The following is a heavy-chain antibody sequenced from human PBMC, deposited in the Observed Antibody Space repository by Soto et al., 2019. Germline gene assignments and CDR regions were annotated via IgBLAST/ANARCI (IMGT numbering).Heavy chain of an antibody. Sequence: QVQLVESGGGLVKPGGSLRLSCAASGFTFSDYYMSWLRQAPGKGLEWVSYVSGNGDSVYYADSVKGRFTVSRDNAKNSLYLQMNSLRGEDTAIYYCARRFCSSSMCYVGYYDYWGQGTLVTVSS. CDR1: GFTFSDYY. CDR2: VSGNGDSV. D-gene: IGHD2-2*01. CDR3: ARRFCSSSMCYVGYYDY. V-gene: IGHV3-11*01. J-gene: IGHJ4*02.